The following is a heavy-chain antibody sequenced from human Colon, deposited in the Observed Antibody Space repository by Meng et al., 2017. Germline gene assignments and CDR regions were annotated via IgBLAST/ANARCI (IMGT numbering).Heavy chain of an antibody. CDR3: TRGYRGTTYFAY. CDR1: GDSVTTTLSS. D-gene: IGHD2/OR15-2a*01. CDR2: IYDNGYT. V-gene: IGHV4-30-2*06. J-gene: IGHJ4*02. Sequence: QLQLQESGSRLVKPSQHLSLTCSVSGDSVTTTLSSWSWIRQSPGKGLEWIGNIYDNGYTYYNPSLRSRVTISVDRSKNQFSLKLNSVTGADTAVYFCTRGYRGTTYFAYWGQGNLVTVSS.